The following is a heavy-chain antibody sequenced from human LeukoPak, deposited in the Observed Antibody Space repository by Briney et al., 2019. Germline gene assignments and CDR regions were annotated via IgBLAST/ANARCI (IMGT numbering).Heavy chain of an antibody. D-gene: IGHD1-26*01. CDR1: GFTFSNAW. CDR2: IKSKTDGGTT. CDR3: TTDMGISLRGSYAY. V-gene: IGHV3-15*01. J-gene: IGHJ4*02. Sequence: GGSLRLSCAASGFTFSNAWMSWVRQAPGKGLEWVGRIKSKTDGGTTDYAAPVKGRLTISRDDSKNTLYLQMNSLKTEDTAVYYCTTDMGISLRGSYAYWGQGTLVTVSS.